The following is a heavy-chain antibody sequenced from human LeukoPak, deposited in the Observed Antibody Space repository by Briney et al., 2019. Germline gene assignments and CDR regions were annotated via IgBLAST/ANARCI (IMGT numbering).Heavy chain of an antibody. V-gene: IGHV3-30*01. CDR2: ISYDGSNK. CDR1: GFTFSSYA. Sequence: GGSLRLSCAASGFTFSSYAMHWVRQAPGKGLEWVAVISYDGSNKYYADSVKGRFTISRDNSKNTLYLQMNSLRAEDTAIYYCAKCGGGSCYYFDFWGQGTLVTVSS. J-gene: IGHJ4*02. CDR3: AKCGGGSCYYFDF. D-gene: IGHD2-15*01.